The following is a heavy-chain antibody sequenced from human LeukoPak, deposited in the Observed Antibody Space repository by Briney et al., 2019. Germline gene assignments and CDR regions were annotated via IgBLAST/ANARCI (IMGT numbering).Heavy chain of an antibody. V-gene: IGHV3-30*02. CDR1: GFTFSSYC. CDR2: IRYDGSNK. CDR3: AKLGYCSSTSCPSDY. Sequence: GGSLRLSCAASGFTFSSYCMHWVRHARGRGLEWGAFIRYDGSNKYYADSVKGRFTISRDNSKNTLYLQMNSLRAEDTAVYYCAKLGYCSSTSCPSDYWGQGTLVTVSS. J-gene: IGHJ4*02. D-gene: IGHD2-2*01.